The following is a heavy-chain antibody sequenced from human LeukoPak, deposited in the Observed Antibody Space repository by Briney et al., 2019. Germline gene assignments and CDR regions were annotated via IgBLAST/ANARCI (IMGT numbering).Heavy chain of an antibody. J-gene: IGHJ4*02. CDR2: IYYRGTT. V-gene: IGHV4-59*12. Sequence: PSETLSLTCTASGDSIDSYYWSWIRQPPGKGLEWIGYIYYRGTTSYNPFLKSRVTISVDTSKNQFSLKLNSVTAADTAVYYCARLPRYGGYDHFDYWGQGILVIVS. CDR1: GDSIDSYY. D-gene: IGHD5-12*01. CDR3: ARLPRYGGYDHFDY.